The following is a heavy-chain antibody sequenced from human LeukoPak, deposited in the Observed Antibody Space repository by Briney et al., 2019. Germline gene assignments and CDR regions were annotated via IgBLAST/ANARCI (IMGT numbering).Heavy chain of an antibody. Sequence: GGSLRLSCAASGFTFSIYTMNWVRQAPGKGLEWVSSISSSSNYIYYADSVKGRFTISRDNAKNSLYLQMNSLRAEDTAVYYCAKGNYDFWSGPSQDYGMDVWGQGTTVTVSS. CDR3: AKGNYDFWSGPSQDYGMDV. J-gene: IGHJ6*02. CDR1: GFTFSIYT. CDR2: ISSSSNYI. D-gene: IGHD3-3*01. V-gene: IGHV3-21*01.